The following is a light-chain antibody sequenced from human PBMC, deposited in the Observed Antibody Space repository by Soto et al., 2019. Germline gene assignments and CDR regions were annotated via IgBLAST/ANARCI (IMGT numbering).Light chain of an antibody. J-gene: IGKJ1*01. Sequence: DIQMTQSPSTLSASVGDRVTITCRASQSVSSWLAWYQQQPGKAPKLLIYDASSLESGVPSRFSGSGSGTEFTLTIISLQPDDFATYYCQQYNSFWAFGQGTKLEIK. CDR3: QQYNSFWA. CDR2: DAS. V-gene: IGKV1-5*01. CDR1: QSVSSW.